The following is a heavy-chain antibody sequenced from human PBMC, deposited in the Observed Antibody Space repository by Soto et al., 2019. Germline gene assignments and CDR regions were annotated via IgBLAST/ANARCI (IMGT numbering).Heavy chain of an antibody. J-gene: IGHJ4*02. Sequence: EVQLLESGGGLVQPGGSLRLSCAASGFTFSTSAMSWVRQAPGKGLEWVSTISSSGSSTYHADSVKGRFTISRDNSKNTLYLQMNSLRAEDTAVYYCGRGAYGSSWRNYLDNWGQGTLVTVSS. CDR2: ISSSGSST. V-gene: IGHV3-23*01. CDR3: GRGAYGSSWRNYLDN. CDR1: GFTFSTSA. D-gene: IGHD6-13*01.